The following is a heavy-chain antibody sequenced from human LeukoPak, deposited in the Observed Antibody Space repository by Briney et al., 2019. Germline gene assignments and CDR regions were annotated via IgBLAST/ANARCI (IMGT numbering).Heavy chain of an antibody. V-gene: IGHV4-39*01. CDR1: GGSITSGSSY. CDR2: VYYSGST. D-gene: IGHD1-26*01. CDR3: ARWIVGATTSFDC. Sequence: PSETLSLTCTVSGGSITSGSSYWAWIRQPPAKGLEWIGTVYYSGSTYYNPSLKSRVTISVDTSKNQFSLDLTSVTAADTAVYYCARWIVGATTSFDCWGQGTLVTVSS. J-gene: IGHJ4*02.